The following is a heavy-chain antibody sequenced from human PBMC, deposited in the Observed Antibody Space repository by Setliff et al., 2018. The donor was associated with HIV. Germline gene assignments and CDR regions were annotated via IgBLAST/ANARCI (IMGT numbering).Heavy chain of an antibody. J-gene: IGHJ3*02. CDR3: ARNVAATSAFDI. V-gene: IGHV4-39*01. Sequence: SETLSLTCTVSSGSISSNSFYWGWIRQPPGKGLEWIGTIHYSGSTYYNPSLKSRVSISVDTSKNQFSLKLTSVTAADTAVYYCARNVAATSAFDIWGRGTRVTVSS. CDR2: IHYSGST. D-gene: IGHD6-19*01. CDR1: SGSISSNSFY.